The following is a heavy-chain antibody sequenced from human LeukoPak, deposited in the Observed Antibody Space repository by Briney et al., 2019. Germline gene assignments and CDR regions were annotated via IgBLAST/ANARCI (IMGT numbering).Heavy chain of an antibody. V-gene: IGHV1-2*02. Sequence: ASVKVSCKASGYTFTGYYMHWVRQAPGQGLEWMGWINPNSGGTNYAQKFQGRVTMTRDTSISTAYMELSRLRSDDTAVYYCAVGGYCSGGSCYYVLQDYGDAHTFDYWGQGTLVTVSS. D-gene: IGHD2-15*01. CDR1: GYTFTGYY. J-gene: IGHJ4*02. CDR3: AVGGYCSGGSCYYVLQDYGDAHTFDY. CDR2: INPNSGGT.